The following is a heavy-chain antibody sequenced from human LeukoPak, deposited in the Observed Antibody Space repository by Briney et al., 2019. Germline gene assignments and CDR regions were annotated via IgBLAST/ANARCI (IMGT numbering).Heavy chain of an antibody. Sequence: PSETLSLTCTVSGSSITSAYYWGWIRQPPGKGLEWIGNIYRTGSTYYSPSLKSRVTTSLDTSKNQFFLELNSVTAADTAVYYCARGFATAGRGWTYFDYWGQGTLVTVSS. D-gene: IGHD5-18*01. CDR2: IYRTGST. CDR1: GSSITSAYY. V-gene: IGHV4-38-2*02. J-gene: IGHJ4*02. CDR3: ARGFATAGRGWTYFDY.